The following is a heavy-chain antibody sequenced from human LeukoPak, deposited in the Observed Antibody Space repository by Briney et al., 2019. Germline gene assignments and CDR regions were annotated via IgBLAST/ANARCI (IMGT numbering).Heavy chain of an antibody. CDR1: GFTFDDYA. CDR2: ISWDSGSI. D-gene: IGHD6-13*01. J-gene: IGHJ4*02. Sequence: GGSLRLSCAASGFTFDDYAMHWVRQAPGKGLEWVSGISWDSGSIGYADSVKGRFTISRDNSKSTLYLQMNSLRAEDRAVYYCASSTRSTWYLVDCWGQGTLVTVSS. CDR3: ASSTRSTWYLVDC. V-gene: IGHV3-9*01.